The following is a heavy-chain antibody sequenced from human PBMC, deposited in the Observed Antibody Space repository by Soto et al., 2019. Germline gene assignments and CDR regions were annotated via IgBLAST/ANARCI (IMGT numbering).Heavy chain of an antibody. J-gene: IGHJ6*02. CDR3: ERNIVGVVINLFGMDG. CDR1: GFPFRSYG. V-gene: IGHV3-30*03. CDR2: ISYDGSNK. Sequence: GVSLRLSCAASGFPFRSYGMHWVRQAPGKGLEWVAVISYDGSNKYYADSVKGRFTISRENSKNTLYLQMNSLRAEDTAVYYCERNIVGVVINLFGMDGWGQGITVTVYS. D-gene: IGHD3-3*01.